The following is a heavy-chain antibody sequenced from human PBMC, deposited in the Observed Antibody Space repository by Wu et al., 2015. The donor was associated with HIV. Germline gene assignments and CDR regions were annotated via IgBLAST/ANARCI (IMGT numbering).Heavy chain of an antibody. J-gene: IGHJ4*02. CDR1: GYSFTAYY. CDR2: LNPNTGAA. CDR3: ASGIQAGGANY. D-gene: IGHD5-18*01. V-gene: IGHV1-2*02. Sequence: QVQLLQSGAEVKKPGASVKVSCKTSGYSFTAYYMHWVRQAPGQGLEWMGRLNPNTGAADSAQSFQGRITLTRDTSINTAYMDLRSLRLDDTAIYYCASGIQAGGANYWGQGTLVTVSS.